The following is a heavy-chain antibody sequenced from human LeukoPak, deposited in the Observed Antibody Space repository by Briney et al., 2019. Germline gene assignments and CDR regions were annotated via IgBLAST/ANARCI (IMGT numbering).Heavy chain of an antibody. J-gene: IGHJ6*04. Sequence: PSETLSLTCAVYGGSFSGYYWSWIRQPPGKGLEWIGEINHSGSTNYNPSLKSRVTISVDTSKNQFSLKLSSVTAADTAVYYCARETAAGFYYGMDVWGKGTTVTVSS. CDR1: GGSFSGYY. CDR2: INHSGST. D-gene: IGHD6-13*01. CDR3: ARETAAGFYYGMDV. V-gene: IGHV4-34*01.